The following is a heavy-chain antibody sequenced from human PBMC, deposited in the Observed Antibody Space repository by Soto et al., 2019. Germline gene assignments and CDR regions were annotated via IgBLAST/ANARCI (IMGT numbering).Heavy chain of an antibody. J-gene: IGHJ4*02. CDR3: ATSGSKPRFDF. CDR2: TYSAGTT. V-gene: IGHV3-66*01. CDR1: GFTFISNY. Sequence: GSLRLSCAASGFTFISNYMSWVRQAPGKRLEWGSLTYSAGTTYYADSVKDRFISSRDNSKNTLYLQMTSLRADDTAVYYCATSGSKPRFDFWGQGTLVTVSS. D-gene: IGHD1-26*01.